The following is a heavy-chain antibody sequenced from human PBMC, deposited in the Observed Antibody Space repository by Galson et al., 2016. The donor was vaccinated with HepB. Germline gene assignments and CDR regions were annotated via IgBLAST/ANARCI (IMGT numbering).Heavy chain of an antibody. CDR3: ARGVSVPMAGDY. D-gene: IGHD2-8*01. CDR2: VSAYNGEI. CDR1: GYRFTTYG. J-gene: IGHJ4*02. Sequence: SVKVSCKASGYRFTTYGIIWVRQAPGQGLQWMAWVSAYNGEIYYARKFQDRVTVTTDPSTSTAFLELGDLRSDDTAIYYCARGVSVPMAGDYWGQGTLVAVSS. V-gene: IGHV1-18*04.